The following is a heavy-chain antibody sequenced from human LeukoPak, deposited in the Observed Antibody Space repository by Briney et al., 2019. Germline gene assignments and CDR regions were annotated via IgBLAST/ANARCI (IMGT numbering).Heavy chain of an antibody. J-gene: IGHJ4*02. CDR1: GVSISSSNSY. Sequence: PETLSLTCTVSGVSISSSNSYWGWIRQPPGKGLEWIGSIYYTGNTYYNASLKSRVTISIDTSNNQISLRLISVTATDTAMYYCARQTGSGLFTLPGGQGTLVTVSS. D-gene: IGHD3/OR15-3a*01. CDR3: ARQTGSGLFTLP. V-gene: IGHV4-39*01. CDR2: IYYTGNT.